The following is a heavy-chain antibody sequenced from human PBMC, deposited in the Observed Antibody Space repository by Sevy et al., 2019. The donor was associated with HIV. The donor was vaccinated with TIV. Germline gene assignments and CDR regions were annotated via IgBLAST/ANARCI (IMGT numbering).Heavy chain of an antibody. CDR1: GLTFSTYG. V-gene: IGHV3-30*03. CDR3: VTDQGCYRYLPGGS. Sequence: GGSLRLSCAASGLTFSTYGMHWVRQAPGKGLEWVAVISYDGNIQYYADSVKGRFTISRDNSKNTLYLQMNSLKTEDTAVYYCVTDQGCYRYLPGGSWGQGTLVTVSS. D-gene: IGHD3-16*02. CDR2: ISYDGNIQ. J-gene: IGHJ5*02.